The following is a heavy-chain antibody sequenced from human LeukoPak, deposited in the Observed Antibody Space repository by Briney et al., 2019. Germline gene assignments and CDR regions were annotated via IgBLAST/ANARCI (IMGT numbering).Heavy chain of an antibody. CDR2: IKQDGSEK. CDR1: GFTFSSYW. D-gene: IGHD1-20*01. V-gene: IGHV3-7*01. J-gene: IGHJ3*02. Sequence: PGGSLRLSCAASGFTFSSYWMSWVRQAPGKGMEWVANIKQDGSEKYYVDSVKGRFTISRDNAKNSLYLQMNSLRAEDTAVYYCARDYSLTGTNGAFDIWGQGTTVTVPS. CDR3: ARDYSLTGTNGAFDI.